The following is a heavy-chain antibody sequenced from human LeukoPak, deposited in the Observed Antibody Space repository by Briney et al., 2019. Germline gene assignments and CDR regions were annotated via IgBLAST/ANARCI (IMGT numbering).Heavy chain of an antibody. CDR1: GGSISGYF. CDR3: ARYSSSWYYFDY. J-gene: IGHJ4*02. CDR2: IYYSGST. D-gene: IGHD6-13*01. V-gene: IGHV4-59*01. Sequence: SSETLSLTCTVSGGSISGYFWSCIRQPPGKGLEWIGYIYYSGSTNYNPSLKSRVTISVDTSKNQFSLKLSSVTAADTAVYYCARYSSSWYYFDYWGQGTLVTVSS.